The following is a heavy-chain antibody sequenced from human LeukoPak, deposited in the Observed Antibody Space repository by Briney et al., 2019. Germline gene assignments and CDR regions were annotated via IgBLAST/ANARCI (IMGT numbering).Heavy chain of an antibody. J-gene: IGHJ4*02. CDR3: ARGRLLWFGELLYPYESDC. Sequence: SETLSLTCTVSGGSVSSGSYYWSWIRQPAGKGLEWIGRIYTSGSTNYNPSLKGRVTISVDTSKNQFSLKLSSVTAADTAVYYCARGRLLWFGELLYPYESDCWGQGTLVTVSS. V-gene: IGHV4-61*02. CDR1: GGSVSSGSYY. D-gene: IGHD3-10*01. CDR2: IYTSGST.